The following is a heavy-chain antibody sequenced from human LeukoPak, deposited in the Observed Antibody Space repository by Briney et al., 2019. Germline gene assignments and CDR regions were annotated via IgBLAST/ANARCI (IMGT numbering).Heavy chain of an antibody. CDR2: TYYRSKWYN. J-gene: IGHJ4*02. V-gene: IGHV6-1*01. CDR3: ARGYSGSIQQ. D-gene: IGHD1-26*01. Sequence: SQTLSLTCAISGDSVSSNSATWSWIRQSPSRGLEWLGRTYYRSKWYNNYAVSVRSRITINPDTSKNQFSLQLNSVTPEDTAVYCCARGYSGSIQQWGQGTLVTVSS. CDR1: GDSVSSNSAT.